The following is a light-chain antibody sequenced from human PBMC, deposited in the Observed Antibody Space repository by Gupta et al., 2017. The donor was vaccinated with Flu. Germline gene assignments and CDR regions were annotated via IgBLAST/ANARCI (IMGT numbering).Light chain of an antibody. CDR2: DVT. CDR3: SSYTGSTTI. CDR1: SSDVVDYDY. Sequence: TSSDVVDYDYVSWYQQHPGKPPKLMIYDVTSRPSGVSNRFSDSKSDNTASLTISGLQPEDEADYFCSSYTGSTTIFGGGTKLTVL. V-gene: IGLV2-14*03. J-gene: IGLJ2*01.